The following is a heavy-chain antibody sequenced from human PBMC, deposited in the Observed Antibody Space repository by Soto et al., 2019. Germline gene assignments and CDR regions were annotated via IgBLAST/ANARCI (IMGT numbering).Heavy chain of an antibody. CDR2: ISSSGSTI. CDR3: ARVIAVAGPRYFDY. V-gene: IGHV3-48*03. D-gene: IGHD6-19*01. CDR1: GFTFSSYE. Sequence: GGSLRLSCAASGFTFSSYEMNWVRQAPGKGLEWVSYISSSGSTIYYADSVKGRFTISRDNAKNSLYLQMNSLRAEDTAVYYCARVIAVAGPRYFDYWGQGTLVTVSS. J-gene: IGHJ4*02.